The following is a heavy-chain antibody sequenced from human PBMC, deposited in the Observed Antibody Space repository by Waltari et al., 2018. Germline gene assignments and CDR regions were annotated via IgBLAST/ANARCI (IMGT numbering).Heavy chain of an antibody. Sequence: QVQLVQSGAEVKKPGSSVKVSCKASGGTFSSYAISWVRQAPGQGLEWMGGIIPIFGTANDEQKFQGRGTITADKSTSTAYMELSSLRSEDTAVYYCARERAPFGVVNKGRGYYYMDVWGKGTTVTVSS. CDR3: ARERAPFGVVNKGRGYYYMDV. CDR1: GGTFSSYA. V-gene: IGHV1-69*14. D-gene: IGHD3-3*01. CDR2: IIPIFGTA. J-gene: IGHJ6*03.